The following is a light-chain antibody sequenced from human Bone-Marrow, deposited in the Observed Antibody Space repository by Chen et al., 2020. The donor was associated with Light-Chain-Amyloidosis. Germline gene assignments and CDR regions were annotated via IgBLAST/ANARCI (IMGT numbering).Light chain of an antibody. Sequence: QSVFTQPPSVSAAPGQPVTIPCSGSSSNIGKSYVSWYQQFPGTAPKLLIYDNDKRPSGIPDRFSGSKSGTSATLGITGLQTGDEADYYCGTWDYSLSVFVFGTGTEVTVL. CDR3: GTWDYSLSVFV. J-gene: IGLJ1*01. CDR1: SSNIGKSY. CDR2: DND. V-gene: IGLV1-51*01.